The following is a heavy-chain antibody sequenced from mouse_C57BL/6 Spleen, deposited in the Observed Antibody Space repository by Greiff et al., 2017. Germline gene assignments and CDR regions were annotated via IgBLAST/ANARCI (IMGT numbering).Heavy chain of an antibody. J-gene: IGHJ4*01. CDR3: ARGRDGYAMDY. D-gene: IGHD3-3*01. Sequence: VQLQQSGAELVMPGASVKLSCKASGYTFTSYWMHWVKQRLGQGLEWIGEIDPSDSYTNYNQKFKGKSTLTVDKSSSTAYMQLSSLTSEDSAVYFCARGRDGYAMDYWGQGTSVTVSS. CDR2: IDPSDSYT. V-gene: IGHV1-69*01. CDR1: GYTFTSYW.